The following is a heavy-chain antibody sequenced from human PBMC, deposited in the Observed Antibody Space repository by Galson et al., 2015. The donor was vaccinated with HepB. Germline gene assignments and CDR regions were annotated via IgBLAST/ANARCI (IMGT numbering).Heavy chain of an antibody. D-gene: IGHD3-22*01. CDR2: ISSSSSTI. J-gene: IGHJ4*02. Sequence: SLRLSCAGSGFTFGDFGMIWLRQAPGKGLEWVSYISSSSSTIYYADSVKGRFTISRDNAKNSLYLQMNSLRAEDTAVYYCARDQYYDSSGYYGFQPRGFYFDYWGQGTLVTVSS. CDR3: ARDQYYDSSGYYGFQPRGFYFDY. V-gene: IGHV3-48*01. CDR1: GFTFGDFG.